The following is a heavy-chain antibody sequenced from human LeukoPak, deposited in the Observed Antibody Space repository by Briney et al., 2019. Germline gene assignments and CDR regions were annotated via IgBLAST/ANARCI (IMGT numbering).Heavy chain of an antibody. CDR2: ISSNGGST. V-gene: IGHV3-64*01. Sequence: PGGSLRLSCAASGFTFSSYAMHWVRQAPGKGLEYVSAISSNGGSTYYANSVKGRFTISRDNSKNTLYLQMSSLRAEDMAVYYCARMYYDFWSGIRGDYYYYMDVWGKGTTVTVSS. CDR3: ARMYYDFWSGIRGDYYYYMDV. J-gene: IGHJ6*03. D-gene: IGHD3-3*01. CDR1: GFTFSSYA.